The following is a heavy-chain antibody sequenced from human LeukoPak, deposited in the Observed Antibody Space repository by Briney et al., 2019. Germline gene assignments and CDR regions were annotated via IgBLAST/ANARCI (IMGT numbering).Heavy chain of an antibody. J-gene: IGHJ6*03. V-gene: IGHV1-8*02. CDR1: GYTFTGYY. Sequence: ASVKVSCKASGYTFTGYYMHWVRQAPGQGLEWMGWMNPNSGNTGYAQKFQGRVTMTRNTSISTAYMELSSLRSEDTAVYYCARSSPYGSGTHYYYMDVWGKGTTVTISS. CDR2: MNPNSGNT. D-gene: IGHD3-10*01. CDR3: ARSSPYGSGTHYYYMDV.